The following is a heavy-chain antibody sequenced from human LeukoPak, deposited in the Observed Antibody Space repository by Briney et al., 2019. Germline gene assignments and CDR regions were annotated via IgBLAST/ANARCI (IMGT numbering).Heavy chain of an antibody. CDR3: AKDPSPLYYYDSSGTEDAFDI. CDR1: GFTFSSYA. CDR2: ISGSGGST. Sequence: GGSLRLSCAASGFTFSSYAMSWVRQAPGKGLEWVSAISGSGGSTYYADSVKGRFTISRDNSKNTLYLQMNSLRAEDTAVCYCAKDPSPLYYYDSSGTEDAFDIWGQGTMVTVSS. J-gene: IGHJ3*02. D-gene: IGHD3-22*01. V-gene: IGHV3-23*01.